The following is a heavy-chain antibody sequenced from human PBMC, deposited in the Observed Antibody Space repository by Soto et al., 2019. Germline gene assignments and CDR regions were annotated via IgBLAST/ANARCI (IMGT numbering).Heavy chain of an antibody. CDR2: ISSSSSTI. V-gene: IGHV3-48*01. D-gene: IGHD2-2*01. CDR1: GFTFSSYS. Sequence: GGSLRLSCAASGFTFSSYSMNWVRQAPGKGLEWVSYISSSSSTIYYADSLKGRFTIYRDNAKNSLYLQMNSLRAEDTAVYYCARSYCSSTSCDPSLAESGTARRVDYWGQGTLVTVSS. CDR3: ARSYCSSTSCDPSLAESGTARRVDY. J-gene: IGHJ4*02.